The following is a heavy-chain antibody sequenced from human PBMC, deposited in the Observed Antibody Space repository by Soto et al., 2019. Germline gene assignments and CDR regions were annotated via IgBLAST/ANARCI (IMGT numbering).Heavy chain of an antibody. CDR1: GGSINTFY. D-gene: IGHD5-12*01. Sequence: SETLSLTCTVSGGSINTFYWSWVRQPAGKGLEWIVRIFSSGSTSFNPSLESRVAMSVDTSKNHFSLNLSSVTAADMAVYYCAREGSYSAYNFAHGIQLWSFDFWGQGALVIVSS. CDR3: AREGSYSAYNFAHGIQLWSFDF. V-gene: IGHV4-4*07. CDR2: IFSSGST. J-gene: IGHJ4*02.